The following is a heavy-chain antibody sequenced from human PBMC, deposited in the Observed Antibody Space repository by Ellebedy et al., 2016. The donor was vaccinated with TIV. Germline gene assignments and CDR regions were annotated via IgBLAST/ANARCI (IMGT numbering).Heavy chain of an antibody. CDR3: ARDHDYGGNSLVDY. V-gene: IGHV3-30*03. CDR2: ISYDGSNK. J-gene: IGHJ4*02. Sequence: GESLKISXAASGFTFSSYSMNWVRQAPGKGLEWVAVISYDGSNKYYADSVKGRFTISRDNSKNTLYLQMNSLRAEDTAVYYCARDHDYGGNSLVDYWGQGTLVTVSS. D-gene: IGHD4-23*01. CDR1: GFTFSSYS.